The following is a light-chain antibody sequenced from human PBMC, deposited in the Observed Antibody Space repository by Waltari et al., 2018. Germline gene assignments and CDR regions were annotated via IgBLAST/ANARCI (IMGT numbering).Light chain of an antibody. Sequence: EIVLTQSPATLSLSPGERATLSCRASQTINNYLAWYQQKPGQAPRLLIYDASNRATGIPARFSGSGSGTDFTLTISSLQTEDSAVYYCQHRTHWPPYPCGQGTKLEIK. J-gene: IGKJ2*01. CDR3: QHRTHWPPYP. CDR2: DAS. CDR1: QTINNY. V-gene: IGKV3-11*01.